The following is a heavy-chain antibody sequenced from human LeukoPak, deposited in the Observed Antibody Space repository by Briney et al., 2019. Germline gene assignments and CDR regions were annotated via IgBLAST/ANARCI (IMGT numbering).Heavy chain of an antibody. J-gene: IGHJ6*02. CDR1: GFTFSSYW. Sequence: PGGSLRLSCAASGFTFSSYWMHWVRQAPGKGLVWVSRINSDGSSTSYADSVKGRFTISRDNAKNTLYLQMNSLRAEDTAVYYCARGPAEYSSGWRYYYYGMDVWGQGTTVTVSS. V-gene: IGHV3-74*01. CDR3: ARGPAEYSSGWRYYYYGMDV. D-gene: IGHD6-19*01. CDR2: INSDGSST.